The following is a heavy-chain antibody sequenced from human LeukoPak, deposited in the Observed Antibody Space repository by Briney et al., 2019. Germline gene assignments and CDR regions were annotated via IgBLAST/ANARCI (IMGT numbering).Heavy chain of an antibody. D-gene: IGHD6-13*01. CDR1: GFTFDDYG. V-gene: IGHV3-20*04. Sequence: GGSLRLSCAASGFTFDDYGMNWVRQAPGKGLEWVSGINWNGGSTGYADSVKGRFTISRDNANNSLYLQMNSLRAEDTALYYCARGLIAAAPGLFDYWGQGTLVTVSS. J-gene: IGHJ4*02. CDR3: ARGLIAAAPGLFDY. CDR2: INWNGGST.